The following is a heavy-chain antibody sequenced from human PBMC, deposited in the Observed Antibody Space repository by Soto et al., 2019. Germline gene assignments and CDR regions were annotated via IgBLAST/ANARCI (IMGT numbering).Heavy chain of an antibody. Sequence: ASVKVSCKASGYTFTSYGISWVRQAPGQELGGMGWISAYNGNTNYAQKLQGRVTMTTDTATSTDDMELRSLRSDDKAVYYCARGDYDSGSDPFGYWGQGTLVTVSS. CDR1: GYTFTSYG. CDR2: ISAYNGNT. CDR3: ARGDYDSGSDPFGY. V-gene: IGHV1-18*04. D-gene: IGHD3-10*01. J-gene: IGHJ4*02.